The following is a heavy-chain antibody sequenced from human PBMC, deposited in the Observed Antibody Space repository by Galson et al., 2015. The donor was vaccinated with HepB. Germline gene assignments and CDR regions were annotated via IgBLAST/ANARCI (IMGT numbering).Heavy chain of an antibody. V-gene: IGHV3-74*01. CDR2: INSDGSST. Sequence: SLRLSCAASGFTFSSYWMHWVRHAPGKGLVWVSRINSDGSSTSYADSVKGRFTISRDNAKNTLYLQMNSLRAEDTAVYYCASVGATLPGAFEIWGQGTMVTVSS. J-gene: IGHJ3*02. D-gene: IGHD1-26*01. CDR3: ASVGATLPGAFEI. CDR1: GFTFSSYW.